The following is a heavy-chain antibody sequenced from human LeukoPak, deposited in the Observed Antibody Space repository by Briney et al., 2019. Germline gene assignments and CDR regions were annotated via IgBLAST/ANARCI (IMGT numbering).Heavy chain of an antibody. V-gene: IGHV3-73*01. J-gene: IGHJ4*02. CDR1: GFTFSDST. Sequence: GGSLRLSCAASGFTFSDSTMHWVRQASGKGLEWVGRIRNKANNYATAYATSVKGRFTLSRDDSKNTAYLQMNSLRAEDTAVYYCANEIRPNDYWGQGTQVTVSS. D-gene: IGHD4-17*01. CDR3: ANEIRPNDY. CDR2: IRNKANNYAT.